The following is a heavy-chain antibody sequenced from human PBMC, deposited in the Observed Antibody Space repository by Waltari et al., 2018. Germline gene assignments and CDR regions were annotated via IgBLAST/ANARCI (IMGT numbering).Heavy chain of an antibody. D-gene: IGHD2-2*01. CDR3: AKDRYRSSWTPSYMDV. Sequence: QEQLVESGGGVVQPGRSLRLSCAASGFSFSSYGWYWVRQDPGKGLEWVAVISYDGNNKYHVESVKGRFSISRDNSKNTLFLQMNSLRPEDTAVYYCAKDRYRSSWTPSYMDVWGKGTTVTVSS. V-gene: IGHV3-30*18. J-gene: IGHJ6*03. CDR1: GFSFSSYG. CDR2: ISYDGNNK.